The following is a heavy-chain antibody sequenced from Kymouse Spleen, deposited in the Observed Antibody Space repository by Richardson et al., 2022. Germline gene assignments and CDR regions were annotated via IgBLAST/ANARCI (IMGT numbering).Heavy chain of an antibody. D-gene: IGHD3-10*01. CDR3: ARGCGITMVRGVPYYYYYGMDV. CDR1: GGSFSGYY. J-gene: IGHJ6*02. Sequence: QVQLQQWGAGLLKPSETLSLTCAVYGGSFSGYYWSWIRQPPGKGLEWIGEINHSGSTNYNPSLKSRVTISVDTSKNQFSLKLSSVTAADTAVYYCARGCGITMVRGVPYYYYYGMDVWGQGTTVTVSS. V-gene: IGHV4-34*01. CDR2: INHSGST.